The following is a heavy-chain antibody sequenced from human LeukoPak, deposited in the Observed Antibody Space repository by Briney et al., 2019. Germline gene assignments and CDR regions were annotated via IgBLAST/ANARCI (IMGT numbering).Heavy chain of an antibody. CDR3: AGSTDDAEYFQH. Sequence: GRSLRLSCAASGFTFSSYAVHRVRQAPGKVLEWVAVISYDGRNKYYADSVKGRFTISRDNSKNTLYLQMNSLRAEDTAVYYCAGSTDDAEYFQHWGQGTLVTVSS. J-gene: IGHJ1*01. D-gene: IGHD4-17*01. CDR2: ISYDGRNK. V-gene: IGHV3-30*04. CDR1: GFTFSSYA.